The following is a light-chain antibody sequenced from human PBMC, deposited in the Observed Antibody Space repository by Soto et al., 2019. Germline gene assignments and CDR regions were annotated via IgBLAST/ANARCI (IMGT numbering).Light chain of an antibody. V-gene: IGKV3-15*01. J-gene: IGKJ4*01. Sequence: VLTRSPATLSVAPGERVTFSCRASQGVSRKLAWYQHKPGQAPRLLISGASTGATGIPARFSGSGSGTEFTLTICSLQSEDCAIYYCQQYHTWPITFGGGTKVDIK. CDR1: QGVSRK. CDR3: QQYHTWPIT. CDR2: GAS.